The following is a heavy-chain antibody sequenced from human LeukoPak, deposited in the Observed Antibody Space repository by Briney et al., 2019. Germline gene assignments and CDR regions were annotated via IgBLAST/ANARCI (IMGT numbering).Heavy chain of an antibody. Sequence: GRSLRLSCAASGFTFSRYGMHWVRQAPGKGLEWVANIKQDGSGKYYVDSVKGRFTISRDNAKNSLYLQMNSLRAEDTAVYYCARDRLRYFDWLLSEVDAFDIWGQGTMVTVSS. CDR3: ARDRLRYFDWLLSEVDAFDI. J-gene: IGHJ3*02. CDR2: IKQDGSGK. CDR1: GFTFSRYG. D-gene: IGHD3-9*01. V-gene: IGHV3-7*03.